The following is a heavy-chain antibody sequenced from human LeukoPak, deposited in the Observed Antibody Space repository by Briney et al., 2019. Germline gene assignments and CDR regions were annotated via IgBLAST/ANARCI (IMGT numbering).Heavy chain of an antibody. CDR2: INPYSGGT. CDR3: ARKSASGYYSNFDY. J-gene: IGHJ4*02. V-gene: IGHV1-2*02. CDR1: GYTFTDSY. D-gene: IGHD3-22*01. Sequence: GASVKVSCKASGYTFTDSYMHWVRQAPGQGRKWRGWINPYSGGTNYAQEFQGRVTMTRDTSISTAYMELSRLTSDDTAVYYCARKSASGYYSNFDYWGQGTLVTVSS.